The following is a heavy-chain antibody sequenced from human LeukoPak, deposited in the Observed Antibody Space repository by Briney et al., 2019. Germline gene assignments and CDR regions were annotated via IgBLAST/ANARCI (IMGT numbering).Heavy chain of an antibody. D-gene: IGHD3-22*01. J-gene: IGHJ6*03. CDR1: GASITSYF. V-gene: IGHV4-59*01. CDR2: IYYSGST. CDR3: ARSSEGRYYYDSRGYSYYYYYMDV. Sequence: SSETLSLTCTVSGASITSYFWSWIRQPPGKGLEWIGLIYYSGSTNYNPSLKSRVTISVDTSKNQFSLKLNSVTAADTAVYYCARSSEGRYYYDSRGYSYYYYYMDVWGKGTTVTISS.